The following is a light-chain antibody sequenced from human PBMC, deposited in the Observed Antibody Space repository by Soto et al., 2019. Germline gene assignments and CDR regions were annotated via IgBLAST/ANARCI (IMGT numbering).Light chain of an antibody. CDR1: QGVXSY. CDR3: QQRSNWPSIT. V-gene: IGKV3-11*01. Sequence: EIVLTQSPGTLSLSPGERATLSCRASQGVXSYFGWYQQKPGQAPRLLIXDASNRATGIPARFSGSGSGTDFTLTINSLEPEDFAVYYCQQRSNWPSITFGQGTRLEIK. J-gene: IGKJ5*01. CDR2: DAS.